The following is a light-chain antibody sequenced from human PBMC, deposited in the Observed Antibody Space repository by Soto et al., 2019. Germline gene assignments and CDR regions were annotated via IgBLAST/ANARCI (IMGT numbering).Light chain of an antibody. CDR2: YDS. J-gene: IGLJ3*02. Sequence: SYELTQPPSVSVAPEKTATITCGGDNIGINAVHWYQQKPGQAPLLVVYYDSDRPSGIPERFSGSTSGNTATLTISRVEAGDEADYYCQLWNSSSDQGVCGGGTQLTVL. V-gene: IGLV3-21*04. CDR1: NIGINA. CDR3: QLWNSSSDQGV.